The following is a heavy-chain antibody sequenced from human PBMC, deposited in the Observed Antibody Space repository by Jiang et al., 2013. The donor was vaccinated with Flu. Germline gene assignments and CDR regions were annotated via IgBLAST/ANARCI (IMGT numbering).Heavy chain of an antibody. CDR1: GGPISGHY. J-gene: IGHJ4*02. Sequence: GPGLVKASETLSLTCTVSGGPISGHYWSWIRQPPGKGLEWIGYIYYNGTITSNPSLNSRVTMSVDTSQNQFSLNVGSVTAADTAVYYCAKNGDTTSPGFRYWGQGTLVTVSS. CDR2: IYYNGTI. D-gene: IGHD7-27*01. V-gene: IGHV4-59*11. CDR3: AKNGDTTSPGFRY.